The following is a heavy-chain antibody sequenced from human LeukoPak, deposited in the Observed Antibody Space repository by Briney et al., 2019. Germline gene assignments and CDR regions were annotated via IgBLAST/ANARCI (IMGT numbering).Heavy chain of an antibody. Sequence: SVKVSCKASGGTFSSYAISWVRQAPGQGLEWMGGIIPIFGTANYAQKFQGRVTITADKSTSTAYMELSSLRSEDTAVYYCARDKSPTVTLNNWFDPWGQGTLVTVSS. CDR2: IIPIFGTA. CDR1: GGTFSSYA. J-gene: IGHJ5*02. CDR3: ARDKSPTVTLNNWFDP. D-gene: IGHD4-17*01. V-gene: IGHV1-69*06.